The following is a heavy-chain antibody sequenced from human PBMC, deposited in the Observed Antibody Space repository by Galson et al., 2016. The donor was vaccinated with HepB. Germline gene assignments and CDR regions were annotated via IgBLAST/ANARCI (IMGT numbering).Heavy chain of an antibody. CDR3: VKGASMGWLQLQASYFDY. D-gene: IGHD5-24*01. Sequence: SLRLSCAASGFTFNSYAMSWVRQAPGKGLEWVSIISGSGGSTYHADSVKGRFTISRDNSKNTLYLQTNSLRSEDTAVYYCVKGASMGWLQLQASYFDYWGQGTLVTVSS. CDR2: ISGSGGST. J-gene: IGHJ4*02. CDR1: GFTFNSYA. V-gene: IGHV3-23*01.